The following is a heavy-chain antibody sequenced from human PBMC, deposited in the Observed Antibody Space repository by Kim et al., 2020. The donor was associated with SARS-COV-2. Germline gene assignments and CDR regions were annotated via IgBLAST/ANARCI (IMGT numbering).Heavy chain of an antibody. Sequence: GGSLRLSCAASGFTFSSYWMSWVRQAPGKGLEWVANIKQDGSEKYYVDSVKGRFTISRDNAKNSLYLQMNSLRAEDTAVYYCAGQGLFRAWYFDLWGRGTLVTVSS. V-gene: IGHV3-7*01. J-gene: IGHJ2*01. D-gene: IGHD3-10*02. CDR1: GFTFSSYW. CDR3: AGQGLFRAWYFDL. CDR2: IKQDGSEK.